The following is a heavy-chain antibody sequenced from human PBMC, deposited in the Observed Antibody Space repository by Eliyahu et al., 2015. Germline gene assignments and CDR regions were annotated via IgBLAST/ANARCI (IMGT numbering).Heavy chain of an antibody. J-gene: IGHJ5*02. CDR2: INHSGST. V-gene: IGHV4-34*01. CDR3: ARGLCSGGSCIMGNWFDP. Sequence: QXQLXQWGAGLLKPSXTLSLTCAXYGGSFXGYYWSWIRQPPGKGLEWIGEINHSGSTNYNPXLKSRVTISVDTSKNQFSLKLSSVTAADTAVYYCARGLCSGGSCIMGNWFDPWGQGTLVTVSS. D-gene: IGHD2-15*01. CDR1: GGSFXGYY.